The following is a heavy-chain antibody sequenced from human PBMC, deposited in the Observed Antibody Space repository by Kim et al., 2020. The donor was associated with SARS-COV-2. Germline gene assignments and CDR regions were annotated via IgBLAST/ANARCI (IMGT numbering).Heavy chain of an antibody. D-gene: IGHD3-9*01. Sequence: GGSLRLSCAASGFPFSDAWMSWVRQAPGKGLEWVGSIKSKTDGGPTDYAAPVKGRFTISTDDSKNTLYLQMNSLKTEDTAVYYCTTAREGYYDILTGYYFVAEYFQHWGQVTLVTVSS. J-gene: IGHJ1*01. CDR3: TTAREGYYDILTGYYFVAEYFQH. CDR1: GFPFSDAW. V-gene: IGHV3-15*01. CDR2: IKSKTDGGPT.